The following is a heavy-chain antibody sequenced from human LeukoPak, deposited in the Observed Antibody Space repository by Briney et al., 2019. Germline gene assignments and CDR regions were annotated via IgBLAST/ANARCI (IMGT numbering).Heavy chain of an antibody. J-gene: IGHJ6*02. Sequence: PSETLSLTCTVSGGSIRDYYWTWIRQPPGKGLEWIGYIYSNGNTVYSPSLNSRASISLDTSKNQFFLRLTSVIAADTAVYYCARTSRHYYNSGSDVAPWPAEMDVWGQGTTVTVSS. CDR2: IYSNGNT. V-gene: IGHV4-59*01. CDR1: GGSIRDYY. D-gene: IGHD3-10*01. CDR3: ARTSRHYYNSGSDVAPWPAEMDV.